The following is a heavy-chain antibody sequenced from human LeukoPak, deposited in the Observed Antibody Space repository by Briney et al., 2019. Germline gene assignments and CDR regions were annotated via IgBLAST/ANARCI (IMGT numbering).Heavy chain of an antibody. V-gene: IGHV3-7*01. Sequence: GGSLRLSCAASGFTFNNYWMSWVRQAPGKGLEWVANIKEDGSEKYYVDSVRGRFTISTDNAKNSLYLQMNSLRAEDTAVYYCARDVPRKYCSSTSCYYYYGMDVWGQGTTVTVSS. CDR3: ARDVPRKYCSSTSCYYYYGMDV. J-gene: IGHJ6*02. D-gene: IGHD2-2*01. CDR2: IKEDGSEK. CDR1: GFTFNNYW.